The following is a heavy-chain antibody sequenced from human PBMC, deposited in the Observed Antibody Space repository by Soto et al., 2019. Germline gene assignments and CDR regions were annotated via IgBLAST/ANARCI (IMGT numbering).Heavy chain of an antibody. J-gene: IGHJ3*01. CDR2: IGIVISTK. Sequence: GGSLRLSCAASGFTFMNYCMNWVRQAPGKGLEWVSYIGIVISTKYYADSVKGRFTISRDNAKNSLYLQMNSLRAEDTAVYYCARDQLYYNDISGRPLNAFDVWGQGTMVTVSS. D-gene: IGHD3-22*01. CDR3: ARDQLYYNDISGRPLNAFDV. CDR1: GFTFMNYC. V-gene: IGHV3-48*01.